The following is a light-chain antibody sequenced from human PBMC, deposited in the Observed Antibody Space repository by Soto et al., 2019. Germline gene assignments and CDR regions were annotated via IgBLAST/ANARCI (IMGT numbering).Light chain of an antibody. J-gene: IGKJ2*01. CDR1: QSVSSSD. CDR3: QQYGGSPLYT. Sequence: EIVLTQSPGTLSLSPGDRATLSCRASQSVSSSDLAWYQQKPGQAPRLLIYGASTRATGIPDRFSGSGSGTDFTPTISRLEPADFAVYYCQQYGGSPLYTFGQGTKVEIK. CDR2: GAS. V-gene: IGKV3-20*01.